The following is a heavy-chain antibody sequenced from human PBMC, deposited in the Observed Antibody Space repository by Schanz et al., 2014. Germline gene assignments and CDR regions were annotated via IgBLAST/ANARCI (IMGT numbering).Heavy chain of an antibody. D-gene: IGHD3-16*01. CDR2: INSDGTTT. V-gene: IGHV3-74*01. J-gene: IGHJ4*02. CDR3: ARGTPFLCDY. Sequence: EVQLVESGGGLVQPGGSLRLSCAASGFTFSTYWMHWVRQAPGKGLVWVSHINSDGTTTTYADSVKGRFTISRDSARNSLYLQMSSLRAEDTAVYYCARGTPFLCDYWGQGTLVTVSS. CDR1: GFTFSTYW.